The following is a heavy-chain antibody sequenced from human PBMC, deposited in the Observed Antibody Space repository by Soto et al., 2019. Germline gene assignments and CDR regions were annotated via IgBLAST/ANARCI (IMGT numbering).Heavy chain of an antibody. V-gene: IGHV1-8*01. CDR3: ARAVAIQYRYRVWFDP. D-gene: IGHD3-16*02. J-gene: IGHJ5*02. Sequence: ASVKVSCKASGYTFTSYDINWVRQATGQGLEWMGWMNPNSGNTGYAQKFQGRVTMTRNTSISTAYMELSSLRSEDTVVYYCARAVAIQYRYRVWFDPWGQGTLVTLSS. CDR2: MNPNSGNT. CDR1: GYTFTSYD.